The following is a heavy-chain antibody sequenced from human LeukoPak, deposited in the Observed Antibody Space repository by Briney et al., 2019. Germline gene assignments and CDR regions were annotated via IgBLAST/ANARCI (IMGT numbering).Heavy chain of an antibody. CDR1: GYTFTSYA. Sequence: ASVKVSCKASGYTFTSYAMHWVRQAPGQSLEWMGWINAGNGNTKYSQKFQGRVTITRDTSASTAYMELSSLRSEDTAVYYCASTYRYDSSGPMDLWAFDIWGQGTMVTVSS. J-gene: IGHJ3*02. CDR3: ASTYRYDSSGPMDLWAFDI. V-gene: IGHV1-3*01. D-gene: IGHD3-22*01. CDR2: INAGNGNT.